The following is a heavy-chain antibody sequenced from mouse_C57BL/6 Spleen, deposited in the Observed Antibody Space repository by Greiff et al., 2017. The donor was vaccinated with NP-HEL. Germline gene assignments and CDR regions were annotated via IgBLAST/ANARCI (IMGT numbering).Heavy chain of an antibody. V-gene: IGHV14-3*01. CDR2: IDPANGNT. Sequence: VQLQQSVAELVRPGASVKLSCTASGFTIKNTYMHWVKQRPEQGLEWIGRIDPANGNTKYAPKFQGKATITADKSSNTAYLQLSSLTSEDSAIYCCARVTKDYFDYWGQGTTLTVSS. CDR1: GFTIKNTY. CDR3: ARVTKDYFDY. J-gene: IGHJ2*01.